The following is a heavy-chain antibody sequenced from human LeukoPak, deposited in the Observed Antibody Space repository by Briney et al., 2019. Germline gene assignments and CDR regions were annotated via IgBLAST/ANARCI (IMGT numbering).Heavy chain of an antibody. CDR2: MNPNSGNT. D-gene: IGHD1-26*01. Sequence: ASVKVSCKASGYTFTNFDINWVRQATGQGLEWMGWMNPNSGNTGYAQKFQGRVTMTRDMSTSTVYMELSSLRSEDTAVYYCARDGDVVGATSAFDYWGQGTLVTVSS. CDR1: GYTFTNFD. J-gene: IGHJ4*02. V-gene: IGHV1-8*01. CDR3: ARDGDVVGATSAFDY.